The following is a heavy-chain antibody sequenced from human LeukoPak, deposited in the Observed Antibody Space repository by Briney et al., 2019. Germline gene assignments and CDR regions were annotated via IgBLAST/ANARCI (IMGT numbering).Heavy chain of an antibody. J-gene: IGHJ4*02. D-gene: IGHD3-10*01. CDR1: GFTFSTYA. V-gene: IGHV3-23*01. Sequence: GGSLRLSCAASGFTFSTYAMNWVRQAPGKRLEWVSTIAPNGATYYADSVKGRFTVSRDNSKNTLFLQMNSLRAEDTAVYYCAKYRIITRSPFDYWGQGTLVTVSS. CDR3: AKYRIITRSPFDY. CDR2: IAPNGAT.